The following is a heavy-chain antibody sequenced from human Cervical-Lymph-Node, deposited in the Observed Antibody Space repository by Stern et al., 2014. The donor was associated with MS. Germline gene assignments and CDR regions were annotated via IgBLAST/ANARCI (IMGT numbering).Heavy chain of an antibody. D-gene: IGHD3-22*01. CDR3: ALRDITAYYVAQ. V-gene: IGHV4-34*01. CDR2: VNHGGSS. J-gene: IGHJ4*02. Sequence: QVQLQQWGAGLLKPSETLSLKCVVYGGSFSGWSWIRQPPGKGLEWIGEVNHGGSSRYNPSLKSRVTMSIDASKNHFSLTLTSVTAADTAVYYCALRDITAYYVAQWGQGTLVTVSS. CDR1: GGSFSG.